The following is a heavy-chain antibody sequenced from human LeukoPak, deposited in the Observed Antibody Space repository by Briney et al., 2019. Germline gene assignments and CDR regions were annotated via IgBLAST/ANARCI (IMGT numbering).Heavy chain of an antibody. V-gene: IGHV3-30*02. CDR3: AKDRLIVGATANAFDI. J-gene: IGHJ3*02. D-gene: IGHD1-26*01. CDR2: IRYDGSNK. CDR1: GFSFSSYG. Sequence: GGSLRLSCAASGFSFSSYGMHWVRQAPGKGLECVAFIRYDGSNKYYADSVKGRFTISRDNSKNTLYLQMNSLRAEDTAVYYCAKDRLIVGATANAFDIWGQGTMVTVSS.